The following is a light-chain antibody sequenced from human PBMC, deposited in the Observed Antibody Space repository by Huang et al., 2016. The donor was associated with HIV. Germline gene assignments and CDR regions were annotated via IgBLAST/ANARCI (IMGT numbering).Light chain of an antibody. V-gene: IGKV1-39*01. CDR2: AAS. J-gene: IGKJ2*01. CDR1: QSISSY. Sequence: DIQMTQSPSFLSASVGDRVTITFRASQSISSYLHWYQQKPGKAPNLLIYAASSLQSGVPARFSGSGSGTDFTLTISSLQPEDFATYYCQQSYSTPMYTFGQGTKLEIK. CDR3: QQSYSTPMYT.